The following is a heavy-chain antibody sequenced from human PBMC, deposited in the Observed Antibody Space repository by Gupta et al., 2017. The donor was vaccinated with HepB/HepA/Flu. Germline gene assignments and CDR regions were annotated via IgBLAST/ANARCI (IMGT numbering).Heavy chain of an antibody. Sequence: EVQLMESGGGLVQPGGSLRLSCAASGFTFSNYEMNWVRQAPGKGLGWVSYISSSGSAIYYADSVKGRFTISRDNANNSLYLQMNSLRAEDTAVYYCARGVWDSSGYFHYWGQGTLVTVSS. CDR3: ARGVWDSSGYFHY. CDR1: GFTFSNYE. V-gene: IGHV3-48*03. D-gene: IGHD3-22*01. CDR2: ISSSGSAI. J-gene: IGHJ4*02.